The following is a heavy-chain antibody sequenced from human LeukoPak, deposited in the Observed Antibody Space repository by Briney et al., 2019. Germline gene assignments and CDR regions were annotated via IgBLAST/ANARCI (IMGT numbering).Heavy chain of an antibody. CDR1: GGSISSYY. J-gene: IGHJ4*02. CDR3: ARVGVDYSGNIIKYYFDY. CDR2: VYYSGTT. D-gene: IGHD4-23*01. V-gene: IGHV4-59*01. Sequence: PSETLSLTCTVSGGSISSYYWSWIRQPPGKGLEWIGYVYYSGTTNYNPSLKSRVIISVDTSKNQFSLKLSPVIAADTAVYYCARVGVDYSGNIIKYYFDYWGQGTLVTVSS.